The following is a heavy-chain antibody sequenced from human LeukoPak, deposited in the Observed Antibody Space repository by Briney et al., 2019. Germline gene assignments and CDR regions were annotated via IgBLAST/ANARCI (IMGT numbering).Heavy chain of an antibody. V-gene: IGHV1-2*02. CDR1: GYTFTGYY. D-gene: IGHD6-19*01. Sequence: WASVKVSCKASGYTFTGYYMHWVRQAPGQGLEWMGWINPTSFGTKYEQKFQGRVTMTRDTSISTDYMELSDLRSDDTAVYYCARFRGSGWYSFDLWGQGTLVTVSS. CDR3: ARFRGSGWYSFDL. CDR2: INPTSFGT. J-gene: IGHJ5*02.